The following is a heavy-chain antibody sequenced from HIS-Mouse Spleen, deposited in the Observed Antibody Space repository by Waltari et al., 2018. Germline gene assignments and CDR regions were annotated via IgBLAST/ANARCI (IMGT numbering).Heavy chain of an antibody. CDR2: MNPNSGNK. J-gene: IGHJ4*02. V-gene: IGHV1-8*01. CDR3: ARGPPQLNHVFDY. Sequence: QVQLVQSGAEVKKPGASVKVSCKASGYTFTRYDINWVRQATGKGLEWMGWMNPNSGNKGYAQKFQGRVTMTRNTSISTAYMELSSLRSEDTAVYYCARGPPQLNHVFDYWGQGTLVTVSS. CDR1: GYTFTRYD. D-gene: IGHD6-13*01.